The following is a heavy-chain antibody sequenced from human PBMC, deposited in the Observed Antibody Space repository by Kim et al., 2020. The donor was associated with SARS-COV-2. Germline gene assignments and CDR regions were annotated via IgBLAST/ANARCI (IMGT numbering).Heavy chain of an antibody. Sequence: GGSLRLSCAASGFTFSSYWMSWVRQAPGKGLEWVANIKQDGSEKYYVDSVKGRFTISRDNAKNSLYLQMNSLRAEDTAVYYCARDMGWFGELFYLADYYYGMDVWGQGTTVTVSS. J-gene: IGHJ6*02. CDR1: GFTFSSYW. V-gene: IGHV3-7*03. CDR2: IKQDGSEK. CDR3: ARDMGWFGELFYLADYYYGMDV. D-gene: IGHD3-10*01.